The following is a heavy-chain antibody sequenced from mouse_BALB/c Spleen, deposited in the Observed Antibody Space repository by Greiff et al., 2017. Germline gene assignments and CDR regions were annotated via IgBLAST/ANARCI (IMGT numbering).Heavy chain of an antibody. V-gene: IGHV1-67*01. J-gene: IGHJ4*01. Sequence: VQRVESGPELVRPGVSVKISCKGSGYTFTDYAMHWVKQSHAKSLEWIGVISTYYGNTNYNQKFKGKATMTVDKSSSTAYMELARLTSEDSAIYYCARKGDYDAMDYWGQGTSVTVSS. CDR2: ISTYYGNT. CDR1: GYTFTDYA. CDR3: ARKGDYDAMDY.